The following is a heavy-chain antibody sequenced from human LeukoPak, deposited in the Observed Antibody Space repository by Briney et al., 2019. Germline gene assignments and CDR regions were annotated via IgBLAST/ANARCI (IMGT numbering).Heavy chain of an antibody. V-gene: IGHV1-2*02. D-gene: IGHD5-12*01. CDR1: GYTFIGYY. CDR3: ARGSGYDFRAFDI. CDR2: INPNSGGT. Sequence: ASAKVSCKASGYTFIGYYLHWLRQAPGQGPEWMGWINPNSGGTNYSEKFQGRVTMTRDTSISTAYMELSRLRSDDTAVYYCARGSGYDFRAFDIWGQGTMVTVSS. J-gene: IGHJ3*02.